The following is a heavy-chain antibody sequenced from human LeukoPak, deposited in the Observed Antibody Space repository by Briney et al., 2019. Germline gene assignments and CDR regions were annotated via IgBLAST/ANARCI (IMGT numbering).Heavy chain of an antibody. V-gene: IGHV1-18*04. J-gene: IGHJ4*02. CDR1: GYTFTSYG. Sequence: ASVTVSCKASGYTFTSYGISWVRQAPGQGLEWMGWISAYNGNTNYAQKLQGRVTMTTDTSTSTAYMELRSLRSDDTAVYYCARWVVRYFDWSYYFDYWGQGTLVTVSS. D-gene: IGHD3-9*01. CDR2: ISAYNGNT. CDR3: ARWVVRYFDWSYYFDY.